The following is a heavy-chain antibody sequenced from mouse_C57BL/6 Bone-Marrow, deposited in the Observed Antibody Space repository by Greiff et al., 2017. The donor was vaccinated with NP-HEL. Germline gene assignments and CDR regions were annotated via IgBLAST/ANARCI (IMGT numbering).Heavy chain of an antibody. V-gene: IGHV1-50*01. CDR3: ATIYYYGSSYRNYWYFDV. J-gene: IGHJ1*03. D-gene: IGHD1-1*01. Sequence: QVQLKQPGAELVKPGASVKLSCKASGYTFTSYWMQWVKQRPGQGLEWIGEIDPSDSYTNYNQKFKGKATLTVDTSSSTAYMQLSSLTSEDSAVYYCATIYYYGSSYRNYWYFDVWGTGTTGTVSS. CDR2: IDPSDSYT. CDR1: GYTFTSYW.